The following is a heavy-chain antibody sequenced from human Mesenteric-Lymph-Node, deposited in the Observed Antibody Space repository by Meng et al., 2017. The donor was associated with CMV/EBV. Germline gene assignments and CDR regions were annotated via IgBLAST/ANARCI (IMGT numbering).Heavy chain of an antibody. V-gene: IGHV3-21*01. CDR3: ARDTLTPKWDPGSDAFDI. CDR2: ISSSSSYI. D-gene: IGHD1-26*01. Sequence: GESLKISCAASGFTFSSYSMNWVRQAPGKGLEWVSSISSSSSYIYYADSVKGRFTVSRDNSRNSLYLQMNSLRAEDTALYYCARDTLTPKWDPGSDAFDIWGQGTMVTVSS. CDR1: GFTFSSYS. J-gene: IGHJ3*02.